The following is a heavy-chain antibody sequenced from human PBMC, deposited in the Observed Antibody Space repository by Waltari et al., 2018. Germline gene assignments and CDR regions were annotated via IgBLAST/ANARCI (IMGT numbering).Heavy chain of an antibody. V-gene: IGHV1-69*15. CDR2: IIPIFGTA. CDR3: ARDLRGRGGGYDVGDV. D-gene: IGHD5-12*01. Sequence: QVQLVQSGAEVKKPGSSVKVSCKASGGTFSSYAISWVRQAPGQGLEWMGRIIPIFGTANYAQKFQGRVTMTADESTSTAYMELSSLRSEDTAVYYCARDLRGRGGGYDVGDVWGQGTTVTVSS. CDR1: GGTFSSYA. J-gene: IGHJ6*02.